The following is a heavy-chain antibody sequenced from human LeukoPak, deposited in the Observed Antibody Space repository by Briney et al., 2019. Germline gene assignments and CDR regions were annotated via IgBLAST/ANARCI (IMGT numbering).Heavy chain of an antibody. Sequence: PSETLSLTCTVSNASIGSDYWSWIRQPPGKGLEWIGYIYYTGSTNYNPSLQSRVTISIDTSKNQFSLKVNSVTAADTAIYYCTKSYTSAWIFDNWGQGTLVTVSS. J-gene: IGHJ4*02. CDR2: IYYTGST. D-gene: IGHD6-19*01. CDR1: NASIGSDY. CDR3: TKSYTSAWIFDN. V-gene: IGHV4-59*01.